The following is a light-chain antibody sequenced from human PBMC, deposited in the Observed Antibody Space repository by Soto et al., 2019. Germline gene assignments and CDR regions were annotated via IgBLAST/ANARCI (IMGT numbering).Light chain of an antibody. V-gene: IGLV2-14*01. CDR1: SSGVGDYNY. CDR3: ATWDDSLNALYV. Sequence: QSALTQPASVSGSPGQSITISCTGTSSGVGDYNYVSWYQQHPGKAPKLMIYEVSNRPSGVSNRFSGSKSGNTASLTISGLQAEDEADYYCATWDDSLNALYVFGTGTKVTVL. CDR2: EVS. J-gene: IGLJ1*01.